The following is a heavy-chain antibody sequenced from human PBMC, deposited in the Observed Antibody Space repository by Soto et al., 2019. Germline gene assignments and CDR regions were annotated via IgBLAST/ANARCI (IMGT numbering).Heavy chain of an antibody. V-gene: IGHV1-69*04. CDR1: GYTFTSYG. J-gene: IGHJ4*02. CDR3: ARSGSSREKYYFDD. D-gene: IGHD6-13*01. CDR2: IIPILGIA. Sequence: GASVKVSCKASGYTFTSYGISWVRQAPGQGLEWMGRIIPILGIANYAQKFQGRVTITADKSTSTAYMELSSLRSEDTAVYYCARSGSSREKYYFDDSGQGTLVIVSS.